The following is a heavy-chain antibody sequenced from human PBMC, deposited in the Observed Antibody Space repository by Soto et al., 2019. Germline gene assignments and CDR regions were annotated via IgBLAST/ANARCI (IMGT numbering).Heavy chain of an antibody. D-gene: IGHD1-1*01. CDR2: INPNSGGT. CDR3: ARNWNHGWRAPYYYGMDV. CDR1: GYTFTGYY. V-gene: IGHV1-2*02. J-gene: IGHJ6*02. Sequence: ASVKVSCKASGYTFTGYYMHWVRQAPGQGLEWMGWINPNSGGTNYAQKFQGKVTMTRDTSISTAYMELSRLRSDDTAVYYCARNWNHGWRAPYYYGMDVWGQGTTVTVSS.